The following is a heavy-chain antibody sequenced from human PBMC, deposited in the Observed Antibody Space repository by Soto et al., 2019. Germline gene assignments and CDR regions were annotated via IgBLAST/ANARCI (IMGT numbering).Heavy chain of an antibody. J-gene: IGHJ2*01. V-gene: IGHV3-23*01. CDR2: ISGSGGST. CDR3: AKGPNLGLRLLSWYFDL. CDR1: VFTFSSYA. D-gene: IGHD2-21*02. Sequence: PGGSLRLSCAASVFTFSSYAMSWVRQAPGKGLEWVSAISGSGGSTYYADSVKGRFTISRDNSKNTLYLQMNSLRAEDTAVYYCAKGPNLGLRLLSWYFDLWGRGTLVTVSS.